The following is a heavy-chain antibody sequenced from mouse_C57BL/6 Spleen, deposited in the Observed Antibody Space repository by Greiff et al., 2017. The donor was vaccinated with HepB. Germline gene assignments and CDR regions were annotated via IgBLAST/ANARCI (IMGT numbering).Heavy chain of an antibody. J-gene: IGHJ3*01. Sequence: QVQLQQPGAELVRPGSSVKLSCKASGYTFTSYWMDWVKQRPGQGLEWIGNIYPSDSETHYNQKFKDKATLTVDKSSSTAYMQLSSLTSEDSAVYYCARKNGYYASFAYWGQGTLVTVSA. CDR3: ARKNGYYASFAY. V-gene: IGHV1-61*01. CDR1: GYTFTSYW. D-gene: IGHD2-3*01. CDR2: IYPSDSET.